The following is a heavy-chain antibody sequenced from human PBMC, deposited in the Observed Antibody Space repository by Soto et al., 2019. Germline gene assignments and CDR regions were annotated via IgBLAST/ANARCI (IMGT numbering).Heavy chain of an antibody. CDR2: IYSGGST. D-gene: IGHD1-7*01. J-gene: IGHJ3*02. CDR3: ARSRSPGITGTLTAFDI. CDR1: GFTVSSNY. V-gene: IGHV3-66*01. Sequence: GGSLRLSCAASGFTVSSNYMSWVRQAPGKGLEWVSVIYSGGSTYYADSVKGRFTISRDNSKNTLYLQMNSLRAEDTAVYYCARSRSPGITGTLTAFDIWGQGTMVTVSS.